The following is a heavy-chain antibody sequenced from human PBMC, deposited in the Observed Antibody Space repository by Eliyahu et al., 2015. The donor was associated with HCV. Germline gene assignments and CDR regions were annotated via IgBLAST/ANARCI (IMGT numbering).Heavy chain of an antibody. Sequence: EVQLVESGGGLVQPGGSLRLSCAASGFTFSSYWMHWVRQAPGKGLVWVSRINSDGSITSYADSVKGRFTISRDNAKNTLYLQMNSLRAEDTAVYYCASGDGLWYFDLWGRGTLVTVSS. CDR3: ASGDGLWYFDL. D-gene: IGHD5-24*01. CDR1: GFTFSSYW. CDR2: INSDGSIT. V-gene: IGHV3-74*01. J-gene: IGHJ2*01.